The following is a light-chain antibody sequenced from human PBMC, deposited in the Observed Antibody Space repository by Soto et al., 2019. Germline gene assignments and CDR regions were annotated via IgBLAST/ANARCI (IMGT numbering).Light chain of an antibody. CDR1: SNEGCGYNY. CDR3: SSYITSNTRQIV. Sequence: QSAPTQPASLSWSPGQSINISCTGNSNEGCGYNYVSWYQQHPGKAPKFMIYDVSNRPSGVSNRFSGSKSGNTASLTISGLQAEDEADYYCSSYITSNTRQIVFGTGTKVTVL. CDR2: DVS. J-gene: IGLJ1*01. V-gene: IGLV2-14*01.